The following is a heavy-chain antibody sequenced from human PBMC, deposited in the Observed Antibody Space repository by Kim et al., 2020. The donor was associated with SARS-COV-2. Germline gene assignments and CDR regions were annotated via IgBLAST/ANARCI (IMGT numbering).Heavy chain of an antibody. J-gene: IGHJ3*02. CDR3: ASPLGGYYSNAFDI. V-gene: IGHV5-10-1*01. Sequence: SPSFQGHVTISADKSISTAYLQWSSLKASDTAMYYCASPLGGYYSNAFDIWGQGTMVTVSS. D-gene: IGHD3-3*01.